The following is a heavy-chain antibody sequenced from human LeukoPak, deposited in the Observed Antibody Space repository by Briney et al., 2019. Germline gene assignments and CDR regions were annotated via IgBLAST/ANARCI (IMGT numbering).Heavy chain of an antibody. J-gene: IGHJ4*02. D-gene: IGHD6-19*01. CDR2: MFSGGST. V-gene: IGHV3-53*01. CDR3: ARGDSSGWPLDK. CDR1: GFPVSSNF. Sequence: GGSLRLSCAVSGFPVSSNFMSWVRQAPGKGPQSVSIMFSGGSTDYADSVRGRFSISRDSSQNTVSLQMNSLRVEDTAIYYCARGDSSGWPLDKWGQGTLVTVSS.